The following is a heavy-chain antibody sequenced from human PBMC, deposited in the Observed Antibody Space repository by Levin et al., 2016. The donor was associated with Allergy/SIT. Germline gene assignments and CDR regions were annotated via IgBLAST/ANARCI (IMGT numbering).Heavy chain of an antibody. J-gene: IGHJ4*02. V-gene: IGHV4-34*01. D-gene: IGHD3-10*01. CDR2: INHSGST. CDR3: ARVVGVRGVITLFDY. Sequence: WIRQPPGKGLEWIGEINHSGSTNYNPSLKSRVTISVDTSKNQFSLKLSSVTAADTAVYYCARVVGVRGVITLFDYWGQGTLVTVSS.